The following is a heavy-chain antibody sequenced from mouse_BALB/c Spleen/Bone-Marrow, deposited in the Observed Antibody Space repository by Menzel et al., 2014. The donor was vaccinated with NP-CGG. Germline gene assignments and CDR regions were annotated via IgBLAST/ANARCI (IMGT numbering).Heavy chain of an antibody. D-gene: IGHD1-1*01. CDR3: ARDTTVGY. V-gene: IGHV1-9*01. Sequence: QVQLQQSGAELMKPGASVKISCKATGYTFSSYWIEWVKRRPGHGLEWIGEILPGSGSTNYNKKFKGKATFTADTSSNTAYMQLSSLTSEDSAVYYCARDTTVGYWGQGTTLTVSS. CDR1: GYTFSSYW. CDR2: ILPGSGST. J-gene: IGHJ2*01.